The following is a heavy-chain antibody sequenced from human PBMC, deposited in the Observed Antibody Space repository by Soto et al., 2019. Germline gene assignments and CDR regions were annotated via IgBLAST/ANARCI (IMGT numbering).Heavy chain of an antibody. CDR2: MNPNRGNT. V-gene: IGHV1-8*01. J-gene: IGHJ4*02. CDR3: ARGALYSSSWYERGH. D-gene: IGHD6-13*01. CDR1: GYTFTSYD. Sequence: QVKLVQSGAEVKKPGASVKVSCKASGYTFTSYDINWVRQATGQGLEWMGWMNPNRGNTGSAQKFQGRVTMTRNTSTSTAYTEVSSLESGDTAVYYRARGALYSSSWYERGHWGQGTLVTLSS.